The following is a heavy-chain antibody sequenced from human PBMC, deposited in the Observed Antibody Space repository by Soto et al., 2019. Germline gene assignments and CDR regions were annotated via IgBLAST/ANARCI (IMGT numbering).Heavy chain of an antibody. Sequence: ASVKVSCKASGGTFSSYAISWVRQAPGQGLEWMGWISTNSGNTVYAQKFQDRVTMTTDTSTSTAYMELWSLISDDTAVYYCARDVNWRLDYWGQGTLVTVSS. J-gene: IGHJ4*02. CDR1: GGTFSSYA. CDR2: ISTNSGNT. V-gene: IGHV1-18*01. CDR3: ARDVNWRLDY. D-gene: IGHD1-1*01.